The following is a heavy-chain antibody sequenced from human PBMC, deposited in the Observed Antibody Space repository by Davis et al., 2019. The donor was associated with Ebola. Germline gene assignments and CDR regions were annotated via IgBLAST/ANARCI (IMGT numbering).Heavy chain of an antibody. D-gene: IGHD6-6*01. CDR1: GFTFSNYW. CDR2: ISGSGGST. J-gene: IGHJ4*02. Sequence: PGGSLRLSCAASGFTFSNYWLHWVRQGPGKGLVWVSGISGSGGSTYYADSVKGRFPVSRDDSKNTVYLQMNSLRAEDTAVYYCAREDRGSSFGYWGQGTLVTVSS. V-gene: IGHV3-23*01. CDR3: AREDRGSSFGY.